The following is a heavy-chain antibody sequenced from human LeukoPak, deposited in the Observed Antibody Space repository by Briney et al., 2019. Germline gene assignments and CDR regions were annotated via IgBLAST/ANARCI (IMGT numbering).Heavy chain of an antibody. CDR2: IGISDVDR. CDR3: ARGHYDSGGYNDY. CDR1: GFTISSQA. D-gene: IGHD3-22*01. J-gene: IGHJ4*02. V-gene: IGHV3-23*01. Sequence: GGSLRLSCAASGFTISSQAMSWVRQAPGKGLECVSTIGISDVDRHYADSVKGRFSISRDNSKNTLYLQMNSLRAEDTAVYYCARGHYDSGGYNDYWGQGTLVTVSS.